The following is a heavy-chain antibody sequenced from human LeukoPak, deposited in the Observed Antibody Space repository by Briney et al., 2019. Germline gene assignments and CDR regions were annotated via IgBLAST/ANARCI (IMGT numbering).Heavy chain of an antibody. CDR3: ASRSSGWCGDYFDY. D-gene: IGHD6-19*01. V-gene: IGHV1-18*01. CDR2: ISAYNGNT. J-gene: IGHJ4*02. Sequence: GASVKVSCKAPGYTFTSYGISWVRQAPGQGLEWMGWISAYNGNTNYAQKLQGRVTMTTDTSTSTAYMELRSLRSDDTAVYYCASRSSGWCGDYFDYWGQGTLVTVSA. CDR1: GYTFTSYG.